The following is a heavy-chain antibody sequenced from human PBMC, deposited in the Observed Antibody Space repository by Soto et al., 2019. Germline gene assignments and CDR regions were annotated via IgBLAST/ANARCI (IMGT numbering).Heavy chain of an antibody. D-gene: IGHD6-13*01. V-gene: IGHV4-31*03. CDR3: ARVGSSWYYFDY. J-gene: IGHJ4*02. Sequence: LSLTCTVSGGSISSGGYYWSWIRQHPGKGLEWIGYIYYSGSTYYNPSLKSRVTISVDTSKNQFSLKLSSVTAADTAVYYCARVGSSWYYFDYWGQGTLVTVSS. CDR2: IYYSGST. CDR1: GGSISSGGYY.